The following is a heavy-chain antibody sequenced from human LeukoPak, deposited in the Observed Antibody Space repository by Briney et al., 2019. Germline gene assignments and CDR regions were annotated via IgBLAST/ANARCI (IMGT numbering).Heavy chain of an antibody. CDR3: ARDKGSYDSDF. V-gene: IGHV3-21*01. CDR2: ISSSSSYI. J-gene: IGHJ4*02. CDR1: GFTFSSYT. D-gene: IGHD5-18*01. Sequence: GGSLRLSCAASGFTFSSYTMNWLRQAPGKGLEWVSSISSSSSYIYYADSVKGRFTISRDNAKNSLYLQMNSLRAEDTAVYYCARDKGSYDSDFWGQRTLVTVSS.